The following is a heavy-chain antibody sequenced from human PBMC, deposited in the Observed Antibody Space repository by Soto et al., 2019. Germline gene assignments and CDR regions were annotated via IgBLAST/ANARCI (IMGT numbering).Heavy chain of an antibody. CDR3: ARSPLSSSSWYGHYYYYGMDV. CDR1: GGCFRGYC. Sequence: SETLSLTCAGYGGCFRGYCWSWIRQPPGKGLELVGEINHSGSTNYKPSLKSRVTISVDTSKNQFSLKLSSVTAADTAVYYCARSPLSSSSWYGHYYYYGMDVWGQGTTVTVSS. J-gene: IGHJ6*02. CDR2: INHSGST. V-gene: IGHV4-34*01. D-gene: IGHD6-13*01.